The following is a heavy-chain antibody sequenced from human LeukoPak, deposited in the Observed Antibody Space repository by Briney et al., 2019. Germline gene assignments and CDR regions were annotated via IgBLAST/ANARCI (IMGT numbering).Heavy chain of an antibody. V-gene: IGHV4-38-2*02. J-gene: IGHJ5*02. Sequence: SETLSLTCTVSGYSISSGYYWGWIRQPPGKGLEWIGSIYHSGSTNYNPSLKSRVTISVDTSKNQFSLKLSSVTAADTAVYYCARLRPQQLVLSAKEVNWFDPWGQGTLVTVSS. CDR2: IYHSGST. CDR1: GYSISSGYY. D-gene: IGHD6-13*01. CDR3: ARLRPQQLVLSAKEVNWFDP.